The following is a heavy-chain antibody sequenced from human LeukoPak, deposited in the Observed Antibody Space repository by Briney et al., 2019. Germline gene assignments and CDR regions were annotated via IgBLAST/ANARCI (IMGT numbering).Heavy chain of an antibody. CDR1: GFTFSNYW. Sequence: PGGSLRPSCAASGFTFSNYWMAWVRQAPGKGLEWVASVKQDGSEKNYVDSVKGRFTISRDNAKNSLYLQMNSLRAEDTAMYYCARDIGYGDYWGQGTLVTVSS. D-gene: IGHD5-12*01. J-gene: IGHJ4*02. V-gene: IGHV3-7*01. CDR3: ARDIGYGDY. CDR2: VKQDGSEK.